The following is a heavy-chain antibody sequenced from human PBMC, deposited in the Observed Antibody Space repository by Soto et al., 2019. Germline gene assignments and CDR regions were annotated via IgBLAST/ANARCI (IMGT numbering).Heavy chain of an antibody. CDR2: INPSGGST. D-gene: IGHD3-22*01. Sequence: QVQLVQSGAEVKKPGASVRVSCKASGYTFTSHYIHWVRQAPGQGLAWMGLINPSGGSTRFALRFQGRVTMTRDRSTSTVYMNLRSLGSEDTAVYSCARGLFYYDATKDYYVAHWGQGTLVTVSS. J-gene: IGHJ4*02. CDR3: ARGLFYYDATKDYYVAH. V-gene: IGHV1-46*01. CDR1: GYTFTSHY.